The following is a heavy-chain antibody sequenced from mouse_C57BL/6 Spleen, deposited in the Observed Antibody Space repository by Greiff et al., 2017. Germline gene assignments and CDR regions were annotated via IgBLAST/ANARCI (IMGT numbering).Heavy chain of an antibody. CDR2: IYPGSGST. CDR3: ARKDYYGSSGY. V-gene: IGHV1-55*01. J-gene: IGHJ2*01. D-gene: IGHD1-1*01. Sequence: QVQLQQPGAELVKPGASVKMSCKASGYTFTSYWITWVKQRPGQGLEWIGDIYPGSGSTNDNEKFKSKATLTVDTSSSTAYMQLSSLTSENSAVYYCARKDYYGSSGYWGQGTTLTVSS. CDR1: GYTFTSYW.